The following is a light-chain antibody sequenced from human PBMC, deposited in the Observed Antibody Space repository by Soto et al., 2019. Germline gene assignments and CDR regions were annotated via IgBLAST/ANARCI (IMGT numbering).Light chain of an antibody. Sequence: QSVLTQPPSVSGAPGQRVTISCTGSSSNIGAGYDVHWYQQLPGTAPKLIIYGNSNRPSGVPDRFSGSKSGTSASLAITGLQAEDEADYYCQSYDSSRSGYVVFGGGTKLTVL. CDR1: SSNIGAGYD. V-gene: IGLV1-40*01. CDR3: QSYDSSRSGYVV. J-gene: IGLJ2*01. CDR2: GNS.